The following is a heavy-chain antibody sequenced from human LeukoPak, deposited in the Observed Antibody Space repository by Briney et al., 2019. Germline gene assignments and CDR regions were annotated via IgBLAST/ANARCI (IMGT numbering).Heavy chain of an antibody. D-gene: IGHD6-13*01. Sequence: ASVKVSCKASGGTFSSYAISWVRQAPGQGLEWMGGIIPIFGTANYAQKFQGRVTITTDESTSTAYMELRSLRSDDTAVYYCARVARYSSSQNLDYWGQGTLVTVSS. CDR2: IIPIFGTA. J-gene: IGHJ4*02. CDR1: GGTFSSYA. CDR3: ARVARYSSSQNLDY. V-gene: IGHV1-69*05.